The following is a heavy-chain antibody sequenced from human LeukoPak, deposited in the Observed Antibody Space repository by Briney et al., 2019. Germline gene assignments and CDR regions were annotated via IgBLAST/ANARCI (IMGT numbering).Heavy chain of an antibody. CDR3: ARDGGAAGPEDY. V-gene: IGHV4-61*02. CDR2: IYSSGST. Sequence: SETLSLTCTVSGGSISSDSYYWSWIRQPAGKGLEWIGRIYSSGSTDYNSYLQGRVIISLDTSKNQFSLKLTSVTAADTAVYYCARDGGAAGPEDYWGQGTLVTVSS. D-gene: IGHD3-16*01. CDR1: GGSISSDSYY. J-gene: IGHJ4*02.